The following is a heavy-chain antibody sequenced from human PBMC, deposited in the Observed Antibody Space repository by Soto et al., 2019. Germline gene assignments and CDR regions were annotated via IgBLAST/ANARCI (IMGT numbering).Heavy chain of an antibody. D-gene: IGHD3-22*01. CDR1: GAPISTGNW. J-gene: IGHJ5*01. V-gene: IGHV4-4*02. CDR2: IYHGGNT. CDR3: ARHSSYYYDSSAYYDS. Sequence: QVHLQESGPGLVQSSGTLSLTCGVSGAPISTGNWWTWVRQPPGKGLEWIGEIYHGGNTNYRPSLKGRVAISVDKANNQFSLRLSSVTAADTAVYYCARHSSYYYDSSAYYDSWGQGALVTVSS.